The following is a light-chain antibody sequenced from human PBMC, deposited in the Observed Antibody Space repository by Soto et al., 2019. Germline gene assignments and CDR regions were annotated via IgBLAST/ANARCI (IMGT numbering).Light chain of an antibody. J-gene: IGKJ1*01. Sequence: DIQMTQSPSSLSASVGDRVMITCRASQSIGSYLNWYQHRPGKAPKLLIYLASTLQSGVPSRFRGSGSGTDFTLTISNLQPEDFATYYCQQTYMSPVTFGQGTEVEIK. V-gene: IGKV1-39*01. CDR1: QSIGSY. CDR2: LAS. CDR3: QQTYMSPVT.